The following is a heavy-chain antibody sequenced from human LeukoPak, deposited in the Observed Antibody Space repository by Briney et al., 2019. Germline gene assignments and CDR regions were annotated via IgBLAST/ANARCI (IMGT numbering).Heavy chain of an antibody. CDR2: ITGTGGDT. Sequence: PGGSLRLSCAASGFTFSTYVMIWVRQAPGKGLEWVSAITGTGGDTYYADSVKGRFTISRDNSKNTLYLQMNSLRVEDTAVYYCAKGSSDSRPCYFDYWGQGTLVTVSS. V-gene: IGHV3-23*01. CDR1: GFTFSTYV. J-gene: IGHJ4*02. CDR3: AKGSSDSRPCYFDY. D-gene: IGHD3-22*01.